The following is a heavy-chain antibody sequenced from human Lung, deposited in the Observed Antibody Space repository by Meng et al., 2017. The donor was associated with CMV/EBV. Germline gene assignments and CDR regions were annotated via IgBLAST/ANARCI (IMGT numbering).Heavy chain of an antibody. CDR1: GFIVSSDC. J-gene: IGHJ4*02. D-gene: IGHD2-15*01. V-gene: IGHV3-53*01. Sequence: SRASSGFIVSSDCMSWVRQAPGKGLEWVSVIYSTGNTYYADSVKGRFTISRDNSKNTLYLQMNSLRAEDTAVYYCARGVAAARFDYWGQGTLVTVSS. CDR2: IYSTGNT. CDR3: ARGVAAARFDY.